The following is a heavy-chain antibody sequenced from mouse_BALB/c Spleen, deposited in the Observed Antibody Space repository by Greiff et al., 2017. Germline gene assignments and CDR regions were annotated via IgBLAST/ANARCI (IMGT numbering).Heavy chain of an antibody. CDR2: IWSGGST. J-gene: IGHJ4*01. D-gene: IGHD2-14*01. CDR3: ARGDYRYDVVYAMDY. CDR1: GFSLTSYG. V-gene: IGHV2-2*02. Sequence: VKLQESGPGLVQPSQSLSITCTVSGFSLTSYGVHWVRQSPGKGLEWLGVIWSGGSTDYNAAFISRLSISKDNSKSQVFFKMNSLQANDTAIYYCARGDYRYDVVYAMDYWGQGTSVTVSS.